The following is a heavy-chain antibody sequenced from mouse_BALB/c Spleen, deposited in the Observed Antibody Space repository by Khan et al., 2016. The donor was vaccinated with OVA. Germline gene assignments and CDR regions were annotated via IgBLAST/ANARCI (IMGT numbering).Heavy chain of an antibody. CDR1: GFTFSSYT. CDR3: ARPPNTEYDYVMDY. D-gene: IGHD1-1*01. J-gene: IGHJ4*01. Sequence: EVELVESGGDLVQPGGSLKLSCAASGFTFSSYTMSWVRQTPEKRLEWVAFISNGGGSTYYPDTVKGRFTISRDNAKNTLYLQMNSLKSEDTAMYYCARPPNTEYDYVMDYWGQGTSVTVSS. V-gene: IGHV5-12-2*01. CDR2: ISNGGGST.